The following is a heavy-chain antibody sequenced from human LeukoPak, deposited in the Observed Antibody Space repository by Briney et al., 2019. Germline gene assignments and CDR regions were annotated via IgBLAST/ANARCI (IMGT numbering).Heavy chain of an antibody. J-gene: IGHJ4*02. CDR1: GGTFSSYA. D-gene: IGHD3-10*01. CDR3: ARAEYYGSGSYSFDY. CDR2: IIPIFGTA. Sequence: SVKVSCTASGGTFSSYAISWVRQAPGQGLEWMGGIIPIFGTANYAQKFQGRVTITTDESTSTAYMELSSLRSEDTAVYYCARAEYYGSGSYSFDYWGQGTLVTVSS. V-gene: IGHV1-69*05.